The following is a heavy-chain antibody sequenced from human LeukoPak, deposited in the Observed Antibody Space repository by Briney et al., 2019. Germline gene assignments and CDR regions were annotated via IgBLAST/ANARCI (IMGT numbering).Heavy chain of an antibody. CDR2: IYHSGST. Sequence: PSETLSLTCTVSGYSISSGYYWGWIRQPPGKGLEWIGSIYHSGSTYYNPSLKSRVTISVDTSKNQFSLKLSSVTAADTAVYYCARVRSKWGQGTLVTVSS. V-gene: IGHV4-38-2*02. D-gene: IGHD6-13*01. CDR3: ARVRSK. CDR1: GYSISSGYY. J-gene: IGHJ4*02.